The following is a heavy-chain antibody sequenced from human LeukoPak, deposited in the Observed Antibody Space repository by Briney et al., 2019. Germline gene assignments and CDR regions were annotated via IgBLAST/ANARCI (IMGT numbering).Heavy chain of an antibody. V-gene: IGHV4-34*01. CDR1: GGSFSGYY. D-gene: IGHD3-16*01. CDR2: INHSGST. J-gene: IGHJ4*02. Sequence: PSETLSLTCAVYGGSFSGYYWSWIRQPPGKGLEWIGEINHSGSTNYNPSLKSRVTISVDTSKNQFSLKLSSVTAADTAVYYCARLGATRLGWGARNFDYWGQGTLVTVSS. CDR3: ARLGATRLGWGARNFDY.